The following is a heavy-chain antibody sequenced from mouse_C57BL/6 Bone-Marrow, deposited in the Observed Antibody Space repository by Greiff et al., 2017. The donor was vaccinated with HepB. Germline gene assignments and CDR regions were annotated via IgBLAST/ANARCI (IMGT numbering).Heavy chain of an antibody. Sequence: QVQLKESGAELARPGASVKLSCKASGYTFTSYGISWVKQRTGQGLEWIGEIYPRSGNTYYNEKFKGKATLTADKSSSTAYMELRSLTSEDSAVYFCVRSYDGYYVEFAYWGQRTLGTVSA. J-gene: IGHJ3*01. V-gene: IGHV1-81*01. CDR1: GYTFTSYG. CDR3: VRSYDGYYVEFAY. D-gene: IGHD2-3*01. CDR2: IYPRSGNT.